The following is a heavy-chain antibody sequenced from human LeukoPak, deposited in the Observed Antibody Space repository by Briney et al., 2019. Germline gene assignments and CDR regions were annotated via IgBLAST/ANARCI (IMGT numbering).Heavy chain of an antibody. CDR1: GYTFTSYG. Sequence: ASVKVSCKASGYTFTSYGISWVRQAPGQGLEWMGWISAYNGNTNYAQKLQGRVTMTTDTSTSTAYMELRSLRSDDTAVYYCASDFSSSWYSYYYYGMDVWGQGTTVTVSS. D-gene: IGHD6-13*01. CDR3: ASDFSSSWYSYYYYGMDV. CDR2: ISAYNGNT. J-gene: IGHJ6*02. V-gene: IGHV1-18*01.